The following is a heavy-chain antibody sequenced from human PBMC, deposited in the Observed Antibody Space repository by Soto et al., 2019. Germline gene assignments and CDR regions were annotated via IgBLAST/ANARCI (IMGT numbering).Heavy chain of an antibody. D-gene: IGHD1-26*01. CDR1: GGSISSSSYY. V-gene: IGHV4-39*01. CDR2: IYYSGST. Sequence: QLQLQESGPGLVKPSETLSLTCTVSGGSISSSSYYWGWIRQPPGKGLEWIGNIYYSGSTYYNPSLKSRVAIFVDTSKNQFSLKPSSVTAADTAVYSCAREASGSYFHFDYWGQGILVTVSS. J-gene: IGHJ4*02. CDR3: AREASGSYFHFDY.